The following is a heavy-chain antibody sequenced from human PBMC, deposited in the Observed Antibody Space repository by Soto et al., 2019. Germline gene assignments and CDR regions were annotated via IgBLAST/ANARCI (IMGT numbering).Heavy chain of an antibody. J-gene: IGHJ4*02. V-gene: IGHV1-2*02. CDR2: IDPRSGGA. Sequence: ASVKVSCKVSGYPFTTYYIHWVRQAPGQGLEWLGWIDPRSGGAVYEQKVQGRVSRTRDTSISTVYMDMSGLTSDDTALYYCATDDYGIFPYWGQGSLVPVSS. CDR1: GYPFTTYY. D-gene: IGHD3-10*01. CDR3: ATDDYGIFPY.